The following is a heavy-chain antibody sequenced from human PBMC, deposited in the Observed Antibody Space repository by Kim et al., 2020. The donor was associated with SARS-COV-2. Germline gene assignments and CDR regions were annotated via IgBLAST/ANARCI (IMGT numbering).Heavy chain of an antibody. Sequence: GGSLRLSCAASGFTFSGSAIHWVRQAPGKGLEWVGRIRSKAHTYATAYAASMGGRFTISRDDSKNTAYLQMNSPKTEDTAAYFCTGASSSFYHYAMDVWG. CDR1: GFTFSGSA. D-gene: IGHD6-6*01. J-gene: IGHJ6*01. V-gene: IGHV3-73*01. CDR2: IRSKAHTYAT. CDR3: TGASSSFYHYAMDV.